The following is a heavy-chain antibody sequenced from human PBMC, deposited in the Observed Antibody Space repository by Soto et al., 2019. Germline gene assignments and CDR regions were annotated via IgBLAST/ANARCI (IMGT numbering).Heavy chain of an antibody. CDR1: GFTFSSYE. J-gene: IGHJ4*02. CDR3: ARSLLGTTTDY. CDR2: ISSSGSTI. V-gene: IGHV3-48*03. Sequence: EVQLVESGGGWVQPGGSLRLSCTASGFTFSSYEMNWVRQAPGKGLEWVSYISSSGSTISYADSVKGRFTISRDNAKNSLYLRMNSLRAEDTAVYYCARSLLGTTTDYLGQGTLVTVSS. D-gene: IGHD1-26*01.